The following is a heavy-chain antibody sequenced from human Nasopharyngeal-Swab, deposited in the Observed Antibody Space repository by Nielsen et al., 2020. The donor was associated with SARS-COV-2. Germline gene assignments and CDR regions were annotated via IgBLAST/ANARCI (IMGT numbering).Heavy chain of an antibody. J-gene: IGHJ5*02. Sequence: WIRQPPGKGLEWIGEINSGSTNYNPSLKSRVTISVDTSKNQFSLKLSSVTAADTAVYYCARGAHSSSSGVGNWFDPWGQGTLVTVSS. CDR3: ARGAHSSSSGVGNWFDP. CDR2: INSGST. V-gene: IGHV4-34*01. D-gene: IGHD6-6*01.